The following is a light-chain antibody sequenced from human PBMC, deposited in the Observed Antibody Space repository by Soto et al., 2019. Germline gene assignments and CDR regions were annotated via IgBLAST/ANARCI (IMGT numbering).Light chain of an antibody. V-gene: IGKV3-15*01. CDR2: GAS. Sequence: EIVMTQSPATLSVSPGERATLSCRASQSVSSNLAWYQQKPGQAPRLLIYGASTRATGIPARFSGSGSGTEFTLTISSLQPEDIATYYCQQYYSYPTTFGQGTRLEIK. J-gene: IGKJ5*01. CDR1: QSVSSN. CDR3: QQYYSYPTT.